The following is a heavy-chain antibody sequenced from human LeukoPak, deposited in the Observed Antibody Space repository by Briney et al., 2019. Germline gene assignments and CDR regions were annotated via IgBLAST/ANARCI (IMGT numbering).Heavy chain of an antibody. D-gene: IGHD3-22*01. CDR2: ISAYNGNT. CDR1: GYTFRSYG. Sequence: VASVKVSCKGSGYTFRSYGISWVRQAPGQGLEWMGWISAYNGNTNYAQKLQGRVTMTTDTSTSTAYMELRSLRSDDTAVYYCARGYYDSSGYYVRDFDYWGQGTLVTVSS. CDR3: ARGYYDSSGYYVRDFDY. J-gene: IGHJ4*02. V-gene: IGHV1-18*01.